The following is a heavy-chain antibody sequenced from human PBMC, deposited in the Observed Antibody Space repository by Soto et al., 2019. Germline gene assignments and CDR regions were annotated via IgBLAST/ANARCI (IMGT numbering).Heavy chain of an antibody. J-gene: IGHJ4*02. V-gene: IGHV3-53*01. D-gene: IGHD5-18*01. CDR3: ARDYSSYGPFDY. Sequence: GGILRLSCAASGFTVSNNYMTWVRQAPGKGLEWVSFIYSSGSTYYADSVKGRFTISRDNSNNIVYLEMGSLRAEDTAVYYCARDYSSYGPFDYWGQGTLVTVSP. CDR1: GFTVSNNY. CDR2: IYSSGST.